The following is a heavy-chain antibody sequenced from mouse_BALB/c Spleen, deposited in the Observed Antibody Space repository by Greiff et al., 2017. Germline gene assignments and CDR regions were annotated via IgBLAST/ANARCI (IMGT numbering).Heavy chain of an antibody. Sequence: VQLKESGAELVRSGASVKLSCTASGFNIKDYYMHWVKQRPEQGLEWIGWIDPENGDTEYAPKFQGKATMTADTSSNTAYLQLSSLTSEDTAVYYCNAWGRYDVRDWYFDVWGAGTTVTVAS. CDR2: IDPENGDT. J-gene: IGHJ1*01. D-gene: IGHD2-14*01. CDR3: NAWGRYDVRDWYFDV. CDR1: GFNIKDYY. V-gene: IGHV14-4*02.